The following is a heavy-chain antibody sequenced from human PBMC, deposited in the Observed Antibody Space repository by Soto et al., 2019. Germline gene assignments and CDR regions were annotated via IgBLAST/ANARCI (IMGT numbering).Heavy chain of an antibody. CDR2: IYWDDDK. J-gene: IGHJ4*02. CDR1: GFSLTTSGVG. V-gene: IGHV2-5*02. D-gene: IGHD3-3*01. Sequence: QITLNESGPTQVKPRQTLTLTCTFSGFSLTTSGVGVGWIRQSPGKAPEWLALIYWDDDKRYSPSLKSRLTITKDTCKNQVVLTMADLDPADTATYYCAHRVLRTVFGLVTTTAIYFDFWGQGTPVAVSS. CDR3: AHRVLRTVFGLVTTTAIYFDF.